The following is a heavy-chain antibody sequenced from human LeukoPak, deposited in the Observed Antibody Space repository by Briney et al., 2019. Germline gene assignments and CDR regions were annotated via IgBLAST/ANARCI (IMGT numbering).Heavy chain of an antibody. Sequence: PGGSLRLSCAASGFTFDEYAMHWVRQAQGKGLEWVSLISGEAVNTYYADSVKGRFTISRDNSKDSLYLQMNSLRTEDTALYYCAKDLGPTGAGWFDPWGQGMLVTVSS. CDR2: ISGEAVNT. CDR1: GFTFDEYA. J-gene: IGHJ5*02. V-gene: IGHV3-43*02. D-gene: IGHD1-14*01. CDR3: AKDLGPTGAGWFDP.